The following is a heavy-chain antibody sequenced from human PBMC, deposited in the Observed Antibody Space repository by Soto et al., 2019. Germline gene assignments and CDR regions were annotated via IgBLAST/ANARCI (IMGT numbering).Heavy chain of an antibody. CDR2: IKSTTDGGTT. CDR1: GFTFSNAW. D-gene: IGHD1-1*01. V-gene: IGHV3-15*07. CDR3: TADHGTSWNDY. J-gene: IGHJ4*02. Sequence: GGSLRLSCAASGFTFSNAWMNWVRQAPGKGLEWVAHIKSTTDGGTTDYAAPVKDRFTISRDDSKNTLYLQMNSLKTADTAVYYCTADHGTSWNDYWGQGTLVTVSS.